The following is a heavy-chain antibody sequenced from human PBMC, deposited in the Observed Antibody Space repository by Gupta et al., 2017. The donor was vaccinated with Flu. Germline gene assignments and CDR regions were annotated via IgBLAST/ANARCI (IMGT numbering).Heavy chain of an antibody. CDR1: GFTFGDYA. CDR3: TRSANYDKGGDYYYGMDV. V-gene: IGHV3-49*03. J-gene: IGHJ6*02. D-gene: IGHD1-7*01. Sequence: EVQLVESGGGLVQPGRSLRLSCTASGFTFGDYAMSWFRQAPGKGLEWVGFIRSKAYGGTTEYAASVKGRVTISRDDSKSIAYLQMNSLKTEDTAVYYCTRSANYDKGGDYYYGMDVWGQGTTVTVSS. CDR2: IRSKAYGGTT.